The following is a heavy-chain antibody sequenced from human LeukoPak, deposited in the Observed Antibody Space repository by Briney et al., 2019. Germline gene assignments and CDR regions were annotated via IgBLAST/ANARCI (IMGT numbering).Heavy chain of an antibody. CDR2: IYYSGST. CDR3: ARVPARGVIVGWFDP. J-gene: IGHJ5*02. V-gene: IGHV4-39*01. Sequence: SETLSLTCTVSGGSISSSSYYWGWIRQPPGKGLEWIGSIYYSGSTYYNPSLKSRVTISVDTSKNQFSLKLSSVTAADTAVYYCARVPARGVIVGWFDPWGQGTLVTVSS. CDR1: GGSISSSSYY. D-gene: IGHD3-10*01.